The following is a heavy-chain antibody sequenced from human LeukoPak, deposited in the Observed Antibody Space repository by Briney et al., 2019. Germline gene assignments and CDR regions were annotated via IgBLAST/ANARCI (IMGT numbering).Heavy chain of an antibody. J-gene: IGHJ5*02. D-gene: IGHD6-6*01. CDR3: ARDQQYSSSSERNWFDP. CDR1: GGSISSYY. Sequence: SETLSLTCTVSGGSISSYYWSWIRQSAGKGLEWIGRIYTSGSTNYNPSLKSRVTMSVDTSKNQFSLKLSSVTAADTAVYYCARDQQYSSSSERNWFDPWGQGTLVTVSS. V-gene: IGHV4-4*07. CDR2: IYTSGST.